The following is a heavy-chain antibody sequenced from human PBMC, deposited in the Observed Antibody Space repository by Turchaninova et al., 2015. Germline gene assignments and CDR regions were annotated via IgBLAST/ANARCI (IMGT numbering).Heavy chain of an antibody. V-gene: IGHV1-2*02. CDR2: INPNSGGT. Sequence: QVQLVQSGAEVKKPGASVKVSCKASGYTFPASYMQGVRQAPGQGLEWMGWINPNSGGTKYAKKFEGRVSMTRDTSISTAYMELSSLRSDDTAFYHCARGGGRSSGSYGSWGQGSLVTVSS. CDR3: ARGGGRSSGSYGS. D-gene: IGHD1-26*01. J-gene: IGHJ5*02. CDR1: GYTFPASY.